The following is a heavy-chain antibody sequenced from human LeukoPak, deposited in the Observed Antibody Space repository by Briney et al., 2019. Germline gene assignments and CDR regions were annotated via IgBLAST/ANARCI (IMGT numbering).Heavy chain of an antibody. CDR1: GYSISSGYY. CDR3: ARDGYGLDY. CDR2: IYYSGST. V-gene: IGHV4-61*01. Sequence: SETLSLTCAVSGYSISSGYYWGWIRQPPGKGLEWIGYIYYSGSTNYNPSLKSRVTISVDTSKNQFSLKLSSVTAADTAVYYCARDGYGLDYWGQGTLVTVSS. J-gene: IGHJ4*02. D-gene: IGHD3-22*01.